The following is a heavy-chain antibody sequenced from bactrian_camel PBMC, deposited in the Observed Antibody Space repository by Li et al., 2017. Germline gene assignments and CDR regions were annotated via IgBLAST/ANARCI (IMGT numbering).Heavy chain of an antibody. CDR3: AADLLWGRYSATIRPADFGH. CDR2: IDNDGTT. D-gene: IGHD4*01. Sequence: QVQLVESGGGSVQAGGSLRLACKVTDDPTSKYYMDDTYCMGWFRQAPGKEREEVAHIDNDGTTNYAHSVKGRFTVSKDSDQNIMYLQMNNLKPEDTAMYYCAADLLWGRYSATIRPADFGHFGQGTQVTVS. CDR1: DDPTSKYYMDDTYC. V-gene: IGHV3S53*01. J-gene: IGHJ6*01.